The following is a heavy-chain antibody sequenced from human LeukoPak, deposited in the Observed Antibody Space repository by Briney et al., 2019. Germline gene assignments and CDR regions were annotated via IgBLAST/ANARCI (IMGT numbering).Heavy chain of an antibody. J-gene: IGHJ4*02. D-gene: IGHD6-19*01. CDR3: ARDGSASFFDY. V-gene: IGHV6-1*01. Sequence: SQTLSLTCAISGDSVSSNSAVWNWIRQSPSGGLEWLGRTYYRSKWNNHYAVSVGSRISINPDTSKNQFSLQLDSVTPEDTAVYYCARDGSASFFDYWGQGTLVTVSS. CDR2: TYYRSKWNN. CDR1: GDSVSSNSAV.